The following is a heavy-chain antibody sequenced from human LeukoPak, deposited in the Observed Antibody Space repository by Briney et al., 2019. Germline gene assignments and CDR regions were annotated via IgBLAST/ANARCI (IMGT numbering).Heavy chain of an antibody. J-gene: IGHJ4*02. Sequence: PGGSLGLSCAASGFTFSDYYMSWIRQAPGKGLEWVSYISSSGSTIYYADSVKGRFTISRDNAKNSLYLQMNSLRAEDTAVYYCARDALPAIWFGDYFDYWGQGTLVTVSS. CDR3: ARDALPAIWFGDYFDY. V-gene: IGHV3-11*01. D-gene: IGHD3-10*01. CDR2: ISSSGSTI. CDR1: GFTFSDYY.